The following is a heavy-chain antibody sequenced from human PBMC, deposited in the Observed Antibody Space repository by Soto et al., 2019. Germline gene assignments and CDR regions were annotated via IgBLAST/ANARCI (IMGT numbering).Heavy chain of an antibody. D-gene: IGHD2-21*01. Sequence: ASVKVSCKASGYTFTGYYMHWVRQAPGQGLEWMGWINPNSGGTNYAQKFQGWVTMTRDTSISTAYMELSRLRSDDTAVYYCARKTGVKLGNWFDPWGKGTLVPVSS. J-gene: IGHJ5*02. CDR2: INPNSGGT. CDR1: GYTFTGYY. CDR3: ARKTGVKLGNWFDP. V-gene: IGHV1-2*04.